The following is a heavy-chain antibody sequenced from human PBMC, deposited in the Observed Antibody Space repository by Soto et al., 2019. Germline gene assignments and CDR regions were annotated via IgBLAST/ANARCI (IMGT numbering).Heavy chain of an antibody. CDR2: ISSDGSDT. Sequence: QVHLAESGGGVVQPGKSLQVSCAGSGFDFLRFGLHWVRQAPGKGLEWLALISSDGSDTYYADSVKGRFTVSRDNSKNTLCLQMKSLRPEDTATYYCVKGRYTTSSTRFDFWGPGTLVTVSA. V-gene: IGHV3-30*18. CDR3: VKGRYTTSSTRFDF. J-gene: IGHJ4*02. D-gene: IGHD2-2*02. CDR1: GFDFLRFG.